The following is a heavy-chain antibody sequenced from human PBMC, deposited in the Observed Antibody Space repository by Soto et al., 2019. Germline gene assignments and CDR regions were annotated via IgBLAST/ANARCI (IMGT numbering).Heavy chain of an antibody. J-gene: IGHJ6*02. CDR3: AKDMSYSSSTGGMDV. CDR1: GFTFDDYA. CDR2: ISWNSGSI. Sequence: LRLSCAASGFTFDDYAMHWVRQAPGKGLEWVSGISWNSGSIGYADSVKGRFTISRDNAKNSLYLQMNSLRAEDTALYYCAKDMSYSSSTGGMDVWGQGTTVTVSS. D-gene: IGHD6-6*01. V-gene: IGHV3-9*01.